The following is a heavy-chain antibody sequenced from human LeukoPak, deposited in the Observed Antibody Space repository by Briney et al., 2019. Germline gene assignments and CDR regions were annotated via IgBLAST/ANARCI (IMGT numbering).Heavy chain of an antibody. CDR3: AGHLTTLDSYAFDI. J-gene: IGHJ3*02. CDR2: ISAYNGNT. Sequence: ASVKVSCKASGYTFTGYYMHWVRQAPGQGLEWMGWISAYNGNTNYAQKLQGRVTVTTDTSTSTAYMELRSLRSDDTAVYYCAGHLTTLDSYAFDIWGQGTMVTVSS. CDR1: GYTFTGYY. D-gene: IGHD4-11*01. V-gene: IGHV1-18*04.